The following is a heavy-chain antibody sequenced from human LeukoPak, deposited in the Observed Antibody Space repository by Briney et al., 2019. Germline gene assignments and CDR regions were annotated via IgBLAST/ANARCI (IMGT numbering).Heavy chain of an antibody. Sequence: GGSLRLSCAASGFTFSTYWMHWVRQAPGKGLEWVANIKQDGSEKYYVDSVKGRFTISRDNSKNTLYLQMNSLRAEDTAVYYCARWYSSDGVWWGQGTLVTVSS. CDR3: ARWYSSDGVW. V-gene: IGHV3-7*01. J-gene: IGHJ4*02. D-gene: IGHD6-19*01. CDR1: GFTFSTYW. CDR2: IKQDGSEK.